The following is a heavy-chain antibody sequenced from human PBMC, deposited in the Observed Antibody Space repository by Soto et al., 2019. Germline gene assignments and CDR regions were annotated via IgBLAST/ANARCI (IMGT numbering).Heavy chain of an antibody. Sequence: EVQVVESGGDLVQPGGSLRLSCAASGFNFSTYSMNWVRQAPGKGLEWVSYISSSSKTIYYADSVKGRFTISRDNAKSSLYLQMNSLRAEDTAVYYCASSLFTFHYWGQGTLVTVSS. J-gene: IGHJ4*02. CDR2: ISSSSKTI. CDR1: GFNFSTYS. V-gene: IGHV3-48*01. CDR3: ASSLFTFHY. D-gene: IGHD3-3*02.